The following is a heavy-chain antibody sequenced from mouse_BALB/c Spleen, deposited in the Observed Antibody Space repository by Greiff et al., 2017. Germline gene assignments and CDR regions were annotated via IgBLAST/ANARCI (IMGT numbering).Heavy chain of an antibody. V-gene: IGHV7-3*02. Sequence: EVQVVESGGGLVQPGGSLRLSCATSGFTFTDYYMSWVRQPPGKALEWLGFIRNKANGYTTEYSASVKGRFTISRDNSQSILYLQMNTLRAEDSATYYCAKGRGFMDYWGQGTSVTVSS. J-gene: IGHJ4*01. CDR2: IRNKANGYTT. D-gene: IGHD3-1*01. CDR3: AKGRGFMDY. CDR1: GFTFTDYY.